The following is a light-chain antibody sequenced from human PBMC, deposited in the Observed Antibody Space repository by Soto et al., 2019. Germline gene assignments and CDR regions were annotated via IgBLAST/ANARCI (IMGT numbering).Light chain of an antibody. CDR2: GAS. V-gene: IGKV1-39*01. J-gene: IGKJ4*01. Sequence: DLQMTQSPFSLPASVGDRVNITCRASQSISNYLNWYQQKLGRAPSLLIHGASSLQGGVPSRFSGSGSGTDFTLTISSLQPDDFTTYYCQQTYSAPLTFGGGTKVEI. CDR3: QQTYSAPLT. CDR1: QSISNY.